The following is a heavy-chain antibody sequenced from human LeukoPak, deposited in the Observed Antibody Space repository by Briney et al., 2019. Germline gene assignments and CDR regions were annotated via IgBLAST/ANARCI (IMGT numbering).Heavy chain of an antibody. CDR1: GGTFSSYA. Sequence: SVKVSCKASGGTFSSYAISWVRQAPGQGLEWMGRIIPILGIANYAQKLQGRVTITADKSTSTAYMELSSMRSEDTAVYYCARDFVAETPYLTGSYWYFDLWGRGTLVTVSS. J-gene: IGHJ2*01. D-gene: IGHD1-20*01. CDR3: ARDFVAETPYLTGSYWYFDL. CDR2: IIPILGIA. V-gene: IGHV1-69*04.